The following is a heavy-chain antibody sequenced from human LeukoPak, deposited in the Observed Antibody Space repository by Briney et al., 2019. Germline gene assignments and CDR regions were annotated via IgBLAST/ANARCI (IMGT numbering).Heavy chain of an antibody. CDR3: AKFGALYIVGADFDY. CDR2: VSGSGGST. V-gene: IGHV3-23*01. D-gene: IGHD1-26*01. J-gene: IGHJ4*02. Sequence: GGSLRLSCAASGFTFSTYGMSWVRQAPGKGLDWVSAVSGSGGSTHYADSVTGRFTISRDNSKNTLYLQMNSLRAEDTAVYYCAKFGALYIVGADFDYWGQGTLVTVSS. CDR1: GFTFSTYG.